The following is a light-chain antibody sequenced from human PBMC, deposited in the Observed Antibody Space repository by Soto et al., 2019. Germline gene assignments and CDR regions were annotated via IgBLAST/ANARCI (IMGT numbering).Light chain of an antibody. J-gene: IGLJ1*01. Sequence: QSVLTQPASVSGSPGQSITISCTGTSSDVGLYNFLSWYQQHPGKAPKLMIYEVSNRPSGVSNRFSGSKSGNTASLTISGLRAGDEADYYCSSFTSISTRVFGTGTKVTVL. CDR3: SSFTSISTRV. CDR2: EVS. V-gene: IGLV2-14*01. CDR1: SSDVGLYNF.